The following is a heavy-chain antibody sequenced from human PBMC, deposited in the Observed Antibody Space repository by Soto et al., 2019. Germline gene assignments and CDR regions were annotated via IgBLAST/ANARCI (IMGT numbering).Heavy chain of an antibody. Sequence: QLQLQESGPGLVKASETLSLTCTVSGDSISRSANYWGWVRQSPGRWLEWVGSFYSGGKTYFNPSLKSRVALSADTSKNELSLRLSSVTATDTATYYCAKHPFNPLVTPYWYFDVWGRGTPVAVS. V-gene: IGHV4-39*01. CDR3: AKHPFNPLVTPYWYFDV. CDR2: FYSGGKT. CDR1: GDSISRSANY. D-gene: IGHD3-16*02. J-gene: IGHJ2*01.